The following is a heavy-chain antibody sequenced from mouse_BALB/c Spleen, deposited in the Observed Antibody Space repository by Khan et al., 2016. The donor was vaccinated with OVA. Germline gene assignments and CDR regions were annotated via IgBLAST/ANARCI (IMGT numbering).Heavy chain of an antibody. V-gene: IGHV2-6-4*01. Sequence: QVQLKESGPGLVAPSQSLSITCTVSGFSLSRYNIHWVRQPPGKGLEWLGMIWGGGGTDYNSPLKSRLNISKYNSKSQVFLKMNSLQTDDTAMYYCARAYYRYDGYYAMDYWGQGISVTVSS. CDR2: IWGGGGT. D-gene: IGHD2-14*01. CDR1: GFSLSRYN. J-gene: IGHJ4*01. CDR3: ARAYYRYDGYYAMDY.